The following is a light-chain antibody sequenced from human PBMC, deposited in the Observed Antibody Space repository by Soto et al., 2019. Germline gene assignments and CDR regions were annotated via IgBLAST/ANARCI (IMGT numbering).Light chain of an antibody. CDR1: QTITRY. CDR3: QQGYRTPYT. J-gene: IGKJ2*01. V-gene: IGKV1-39*01. CDR2: TAS. Sequence: DIQMTQSPSSLSASVGDRVTITCRASQTITRYLNWYQHKPGKAPKVLIYTASSLQSGVPSRFSGSGSGSDFTLTISSLQPEDFANYYCQQGYRTPYTFGQGTKLEIK.